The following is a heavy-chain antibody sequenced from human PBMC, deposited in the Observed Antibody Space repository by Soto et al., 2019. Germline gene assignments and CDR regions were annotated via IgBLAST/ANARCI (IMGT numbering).Heavy chain of an antibody. Sequence: ASVKVSCKASGYTFTSYGISWVRQAPGQGLEWMGWISAYNGNTNYAQKLQGRVTMTTDTSTSTAYMELRSLRSDDTAVYYCARDPNNYDFWSGYYVGGSYGMDVWGQGXTVTVYS. J-gene: IGHJ6*02. D-gene: IGHD3-3*01. CDR3: ARDPNNYDFWSGYYVGGSYGMDV. CDR1: GYTFTSYG. CDR2: ISAYNGNT. V-gene: IGHV1-18*04.